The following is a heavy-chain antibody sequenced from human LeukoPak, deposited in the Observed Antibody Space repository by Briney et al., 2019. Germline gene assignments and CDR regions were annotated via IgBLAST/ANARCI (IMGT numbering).Heavy chain of an antibody. Sequence: GESLKISCKGSGYSFTSYWIGWVRQMLGKGLEWMGINYPGDSDTRYSPSFQGQVAISADKSISTAYLQWSSLKASDTAMYYCARSAVAGYFDYWGQGTLVTVSS. CDR1: GYSFTSYW. D-gene: IGHD6-19*01. CDR2: NYPGDSDT. V-gene: IGHV5-51*01. J-gene: IGHJ4*02. CDR3: ARSAVAGYFDY.